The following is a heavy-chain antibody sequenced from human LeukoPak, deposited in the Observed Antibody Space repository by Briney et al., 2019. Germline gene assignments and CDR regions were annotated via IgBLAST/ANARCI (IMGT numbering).Heavy chain of an antibody. CDR1: GFTFSSYA. Sequence: GGSLRLSCAASGFTFSSYAMHWVRQAPGKGLEWVAVISYDGSNKYYADSVKGRFTISRDNSKNTLYLQMNSLRAEDTAVYYCAREENRQTVFDYWGQGTLVTVSS. V-gene: IGHV3-30-3*01. CDR2: ISYDGSNK. J-gene: IGHJ4*02. D-gene: IGHD1-14*01. CDR3: AREENRQTVFDY.